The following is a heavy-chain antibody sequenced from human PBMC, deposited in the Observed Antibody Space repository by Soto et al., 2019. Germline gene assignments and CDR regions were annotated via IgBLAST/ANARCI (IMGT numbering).Heavy chain of an antibody. V-gene: IGHV4-34*01. CDR2: INHSGST. Sequence: SETLSLTCAVYGGSFSGYYWSWIRQPPGKGLEWIGEINHSGSTNYNPSLKSRVTISVDTSKNQFSLKLSSVTAADTAVYYCAREAVVVAPTGYGMDVWGQGTTVTVSS. J-gene: IGHJ6*02. CDR3: AREAVVVAPTGYGMDV. CDR1: GGSFSGYY. D-gene: IGHD2-15*01.